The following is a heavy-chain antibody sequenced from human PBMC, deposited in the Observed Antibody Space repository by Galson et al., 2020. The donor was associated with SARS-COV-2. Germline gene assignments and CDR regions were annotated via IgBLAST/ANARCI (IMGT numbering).Heavy chain of an antibody. CDR3: AIKEGYYYYGMDV. CDR1: GFTFSSYA. CDR2: ISGSGGST. Sequence: GGSLRLSCAASGFTFSSYAMNWVRQAPGKGLDWVSAISGSGGSTYYADSVKGRFTISRDNSKNTLYLQMNSLRAEDTAVYYCAIKEGYYYYGMDVWGQGTTVTVSS. V-gene: IGHV3-23*01. J-gene: IGHJ6*02.